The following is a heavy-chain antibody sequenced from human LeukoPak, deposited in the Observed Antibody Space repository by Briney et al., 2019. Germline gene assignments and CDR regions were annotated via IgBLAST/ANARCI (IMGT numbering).Heavy chain of an antibody. D-gene: IGHD4-11*01. CDR1: GFTFSSYA. CDR2: ISGSGGST. J-gene: IGHJ4*02. CDR3: AKGLSVISHFDY. Sequence: GRSLRLSRAASGFTFSSYAMSWVRQAPGKGLEWVSAISGSGGSTYYADSVKGRFTISRDNSKNTLYLQMNSLRAEDTAVYYCAKGLSVISHFDYWGQGTLVTVSS. V-gene: IGHV3-23*01.